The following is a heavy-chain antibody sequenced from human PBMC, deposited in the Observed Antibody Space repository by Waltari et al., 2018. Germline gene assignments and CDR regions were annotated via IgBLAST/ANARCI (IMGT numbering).Heavy chain of an antibody. Sequence: EVQLVESGGGLVQPGGSMRLSVAAAGFTFIIYWMSWVRQAPGKGLEFMANINQDGSEKSYVDSVKGRFTISRDNAKNSMSLQMSSLRAEDAAVYYCARDPGFSEFDLWGQGTLVSISA. CDR2: INQDGSEK. J-gene: IGHJ3*01. CDR1: GFTFIIYW. V-gene: IGHV3-7*01. CDR3: ARDPGFSEFDL.